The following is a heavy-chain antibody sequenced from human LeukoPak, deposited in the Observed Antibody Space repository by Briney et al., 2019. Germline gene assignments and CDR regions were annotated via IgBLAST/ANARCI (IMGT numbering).Heavy chain of an antibody. CDR3: AIIPGPYDSSGYPPLDY. D-gene: IGHD3-22*01. CDR1: GFTFSSYG. CDR2: IRYDGSNK. J-gene: IGHJ4*02. V-gene: IGHV3-30*02. Sequence: GGSLRLSCAASGFTFSSYGMHWVRQAPGKGLEWVAFIRYDGSNKYYADSVKGRFTISRDNSKNTMYLQMNSLRAEDTAVYYCAIIPGPYDSSGYPPLDYWGQGTRVTVSS.